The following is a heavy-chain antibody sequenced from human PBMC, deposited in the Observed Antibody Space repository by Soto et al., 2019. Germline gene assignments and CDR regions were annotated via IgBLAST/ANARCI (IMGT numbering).Heavy chain of an antibody. Sequence: SETLSLTCSVSGGSVSDKTYYWSWIRQPPGKRLEWIGYVYHSGTTNYNPSLKSRVTISVDLSKNRFSLRLGSVTTADTALYYCARTTAVPNTLRSRYFFDYWGQGTLVTVSS. CDR3: ARTTAVPNTLRSRYFFDY. J-gene: IGHJ4*02. V-gene: IGHV4-61*01. D-gene: IGHD4-17*01. CDR2: VYHSGTT. CDR1: GGSVSDKTYY.